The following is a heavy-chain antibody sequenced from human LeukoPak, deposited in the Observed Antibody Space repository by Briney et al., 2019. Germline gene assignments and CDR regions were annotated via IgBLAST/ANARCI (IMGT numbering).Heavy chain of an antibody. CDR3: ARRVTGSYGPPDWFDP. Sequence: GESLKISCKGSGYSFTSYWISWVRQMPGKGLEWMGIIYPGDSDTRYSPSFQGQVTISADKSISTAYLQWSSLKASDTAMYYCARRVTGSYGPPDWFDPWGQGTLVTVSS. D-gene: IGHD1-26*01. CDR1: GYSFTSYW. J-gene: IGHJ5*02. CDR2: IYPGDSDT. V-gene: IGHV5-51*01.